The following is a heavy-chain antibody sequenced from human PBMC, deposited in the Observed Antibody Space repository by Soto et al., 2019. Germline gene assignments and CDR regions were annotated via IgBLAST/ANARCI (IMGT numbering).Heavy chain of an antibody. CDR2: IISFFGTA. CDR3: AKSAPMDAGDKYYYDF. D-gene: IGHD4-17*01. CDR1: GGTFSTFG. V-gene: IGHV1-69*13. J-gene: IGHJ4*02. Sequence: VKVSCKASGGTFSTFGISWVRQAPGQGLEWMGGIISFFGTARYSQKFEDRITITADESTNTVYMDLRSLTSEDTAIYYCAKSAPMDAGDKYYYDFWGQGALVTVSS.